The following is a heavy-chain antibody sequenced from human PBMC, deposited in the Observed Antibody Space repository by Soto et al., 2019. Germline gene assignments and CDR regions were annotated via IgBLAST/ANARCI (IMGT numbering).Heavy chain of an antibody. CDR2: ISSRSTYI. J-gene: IGHJ3*02. D-gene: IGHD2-8*01. Sequence: EVQLVESGGGLVKPGGSLRLSCAASGFNFGIYSMNWVRQAPGKGLEWVSSISSRSTYIDYADSVKGQITISRDNAKSSLFLQRNSMRAEDTAVYYWARGANFLYRAALDIWGQGTKVSVSS. CDR1: GFNFGIYS. CDR3: ARGANFLYRAALDI. V-gene: IGHV3-21*02.